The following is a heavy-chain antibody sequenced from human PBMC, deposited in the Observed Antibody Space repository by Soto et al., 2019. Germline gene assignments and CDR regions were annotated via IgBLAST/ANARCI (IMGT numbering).Heavy chain of an antibody. CDR3: ARARWAATVGVDY. Sequence: QVQLQESGPGLVKPSQTLSLTCTVSGGSVSSGDYYWNWIRQHPGTGLEWIGYIHYSGTTYYNPSLKSRLTISVATSKNQFSLKLTSVTAADTAVYYCARARWAATVGVDYWGQGTLVTVSS. V-gene: IGHV4-31*03. D-gene: IGHD6-25*01. J-gene: IGHJ4*02. CDR2: IHYSGTT. CDR1: GGSVSSGDYY.